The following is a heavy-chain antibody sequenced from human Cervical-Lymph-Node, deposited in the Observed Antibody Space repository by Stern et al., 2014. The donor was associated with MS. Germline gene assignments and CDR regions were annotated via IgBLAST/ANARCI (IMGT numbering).Heavy chain of an antibody. D-gene: IGHD6-13*01. J-gene: IGHJ4*02. CDR1: GETFSSLS. V-gene: IGHV1-69*01. CDR2: ITPMFGTS. CDR3: ARDQAGIAAN. Sequence: VQLVESGAELKKPGASVTVSCKASGETFSSLSVSWVRRAPGHVLQWLGGITPMFGTSHYVQKIQDRLTISAEASTETVYMTLSGVISEDKDIYNCARDQAGIAANWGQGTMVTVSS.